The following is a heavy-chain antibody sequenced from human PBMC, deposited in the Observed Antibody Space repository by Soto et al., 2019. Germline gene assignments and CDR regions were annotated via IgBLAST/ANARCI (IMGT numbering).Heavy chain of an antibody. V-gene: IGHV4-39*01. Sequence: SETLSLTCTVSGDSISSTSSYWGWIRQPPGKGLEWIGSIYYSGSTYYNPSLKSRVTISVDTSKNQFSLNLRSVTAADTAVYFCAQQRGISWYGNWLDPWGQGTLVTVS. D-gene: IGHD6-13*01. J-gene: IGHJ5*02. CDR1: GDSISSTSSY. CDR3: AQQRGISWYGNWLDP. CDR2: IYYSGST.